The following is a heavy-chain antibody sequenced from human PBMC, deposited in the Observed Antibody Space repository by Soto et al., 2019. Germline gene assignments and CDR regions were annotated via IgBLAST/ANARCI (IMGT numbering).Heavy chain of an antibody. Sequence: QVQLVQSGAEVKKPGASVKVSCKASGYTFTSYYMHWVRQAPGQGLEWMGIINPSGGSTSYAQKFQGRLSMTRDTSTSTVYMELSSLRSENTAVYYCGRDWFPIVVVMYAFDIWGQGTMVTVSS. D-gene: IGHD3-22*01. J-gene: IGHJ3*02. CDR3: GRDWFPIVVVMYAFDI. CDR2: INPSGGST. V-gene: IGHV1-46*01. CDR1: GYTFTSYY.